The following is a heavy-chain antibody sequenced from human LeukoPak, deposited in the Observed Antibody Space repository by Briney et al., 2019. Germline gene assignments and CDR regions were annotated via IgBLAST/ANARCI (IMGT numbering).Heavy chain of an antibody. CDR2: IWYDGSNK. CDR1: GFTFSSYG. V-gene: IGHV3-33*06. D-gene: IGHD4-17*01. CDR3: AKDLRDYRYYFDY. Sequence: GGSLRLSCAASGFTFSSYGMHWVRQAPGKGLEWVAGIWYDGSNKYYADSVKGRFTISRDNSKNTLYLQMNSLRAEDTAVYYCAKDLRDYRYYFDYWGQGTLVTVSS. J-gene: IGHJ4*02.